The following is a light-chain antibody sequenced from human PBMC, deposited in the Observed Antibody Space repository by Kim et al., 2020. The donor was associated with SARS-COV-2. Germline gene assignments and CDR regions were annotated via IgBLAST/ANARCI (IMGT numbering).Light chain of an antibody. CDR1: QDISNY. J-gene: IGKJ1*01. CDR3: QKYYSDPS. Sequence: DIQMTQSPSSLFASVGDRVTITCRASQDISNYLGWYQQKPGKAPKLLIYAASTLQSGVPSRFSGTGSGTDFTLTISSLQPEDVATYYCQKYYSDPSFGQGTKVDIK. CDR2: AAS. V-gene: IGKV1-27*01.